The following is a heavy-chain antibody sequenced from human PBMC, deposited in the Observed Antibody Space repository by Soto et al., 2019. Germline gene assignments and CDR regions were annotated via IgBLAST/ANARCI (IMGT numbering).Heavy chain of an antibody. V-gene: IGHV4-38-2*01. CDR3: ARSERTYYYDSSGYYFDY. D-gene: IGHD3-22*01. CDR2: IYHSGST. CDR1: GYSISSGYY. Sequence: SETLSLTCAVSGYSISSGYYWGWIRQPPGKGLEWIGSIYHSGSTYYNPSLKSRVTISVDTSKNQFSLKLSSVTAADTAVYYRARSERTYYYDSSGYYFDYWGQGTLVTVSS. J-gene: IGHJ4*02.